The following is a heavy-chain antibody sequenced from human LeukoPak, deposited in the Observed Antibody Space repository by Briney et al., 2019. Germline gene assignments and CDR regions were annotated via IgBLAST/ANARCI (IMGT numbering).Heavy chain of an antibody. CDR2: INPNSGGT. J-gene: IGHJ4*02. Sequence: ASVTVSCKASGYTFTGYYMHWVRQAPGQGLEWMGWINPNSGGTNYAQKFQGRVTMTRDTSISTAYMELSRLRSDDTAVYYCARWGDYCSSTSCSMVPDYWGQGTLVTVSS. D-gene: IGHD2-2*01. CDR1: GYTFTGYY. V-gene: IGHV1-2*02. CDR3: ARWGDYCSSTSCSMVPDY.